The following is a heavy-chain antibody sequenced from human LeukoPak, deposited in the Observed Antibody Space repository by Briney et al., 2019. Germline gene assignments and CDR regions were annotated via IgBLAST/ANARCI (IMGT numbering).Heavy chain of an antibody. CDR3: TRPSYYDSRGYSTNGFDI. CDR2: NRVKSKSYTT. D-gene: IGHD3-22*01. V-gene: IGHV3-72*01. CDR1: GFAVSDHY. Sequence: GGSMKLSCVASGFAVSDHYMDWVRQAPGKGLEWVGHNRVKSKSYTTDYAASVRGRFTISRDDSKNLLYLKMYSLKTEDTAVYFCTRPSYYDSRGYSTNGFDIWGQGTMVTVSS. J-gene: IGHJ3*02.